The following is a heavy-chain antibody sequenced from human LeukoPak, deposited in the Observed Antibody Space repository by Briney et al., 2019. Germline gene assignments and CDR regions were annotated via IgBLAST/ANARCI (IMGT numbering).Heavy chain of an antibody. CDR1: GGSISSGDSY. CDR3: ARHNNYDYIWGSYRPTGGFDY. CDR2: IYYSGST. V-gene: IGHV4-30-4*01. D-gene: IGHD3-16*02. Sequence: PSETLSPTCTVSGGSISSGDSYWTWIRQPPGKGLEWIGNIYYSGSTYYNPSLKSRVIISVDTSKNQFSLKLSSVTAADTALYYCARHNNYDYIWGSYRPTGGFDYWGQGTLVTVSS. J-gene: IGHJ4*02.